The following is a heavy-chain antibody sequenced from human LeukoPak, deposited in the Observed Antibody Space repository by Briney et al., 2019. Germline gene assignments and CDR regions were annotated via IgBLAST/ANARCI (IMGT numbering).Heavy chain of an antibody. CDR2: TNHSGST. V-gene: IGHV4-34*01. J-gene: IGHJ6*03. CDR1: VGSFSVYY. CDR3: ARAGKDFWSGYLRIYYYYYMDV. D-gene: IGHD3-3*01. Sequence: PSETLSLTSAVYVGSFSVYYWSWMRHRPGKGLEWSGETNHSGSTNYNPSLKSRVNISVATSKNQFSLKRSSVTGADTAMYYCARAGKDFWSGYLRIYYYYYMDVWGKGTTVTVS.